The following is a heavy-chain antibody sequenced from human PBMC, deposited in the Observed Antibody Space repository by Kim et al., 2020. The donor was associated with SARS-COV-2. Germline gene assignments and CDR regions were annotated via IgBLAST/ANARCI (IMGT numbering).Heavy chain of an antibody. CDR3: AKPGEEGKGNIGPWYYGMDV. J-gene: IGHJ6*02. D-gene: IGHD5-12*01. CDR1: GFTFSSYA. CDR2: ISGSGGST. Sequence: GGSLRLSCAASGFTFSSYAMSWVRQAPGKGLEWVSAISGSGGSTYYADSVKGRFTISRDNSKNTLYLQMNSLRAEDTAVYYCAKPGEEGKGNIGPWYYGMDVWGQGTTVTVSS. V-gene: IGHV3-23*01.